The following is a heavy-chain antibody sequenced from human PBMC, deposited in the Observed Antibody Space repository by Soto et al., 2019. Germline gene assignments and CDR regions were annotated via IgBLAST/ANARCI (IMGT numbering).Heavy chain of an antibody. CDR1: GGSFSGYY. CDR3: ARRQLTGTTRRTLDY. Sequence: SETLSLTCAVYGGSFSGYYWSWIRQPPGKGLEWIGEINHSGSTNYNPSLKSRVTISVDTSKNQFSLKLSSVTAADTAVYYCARRQLTGTTRRTLDYWGQGTLVTVSS. V-gene: IGHV4-34*01. CDR2: INHSGST. D-gene: IGHD1-7*01. J-gene: IGHJ4*02.